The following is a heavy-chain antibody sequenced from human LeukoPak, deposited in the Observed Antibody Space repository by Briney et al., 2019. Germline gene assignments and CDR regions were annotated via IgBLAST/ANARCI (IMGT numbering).Heavy chain of an antibody. Sequence: PGGSLRLLCAASGFTFSSYEMNWVRQAPGKGLEWVSYIGGPGSNVYYADSVKGRFTVSRDNAMNSLYLQMNSLRAEDTAVYYRAREERDTARLPYYDHWGQGTLVTVSS. D-gene: IGHD5-18*01. CDR3: AREERDTARLPYYDH. CDR1: GFTFSSYE. J-gene: IGHJ4*02. V-gene: IGHV3-48*03. CDR2: IGGPGSNV.